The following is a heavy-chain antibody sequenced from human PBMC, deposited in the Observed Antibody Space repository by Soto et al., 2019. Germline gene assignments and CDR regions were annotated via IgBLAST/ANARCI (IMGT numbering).Heavy chain of an antibody. Sequence: ESGGGVVQPGRSLRLSCAASGFTFSSYAMHWVRQAPGKGLEWVAVISYDGSNKYYADSVKGRFTISRDNSKNTLYLQMNSLRAEDTAVYYCARSVGELRGHAYYYYGMDVWGQGTTVTVSS. J-gene: IGHJ6*02. CDR3: ARSVGELRGHAYYYYGMDV. V-gene: IGHV3-30-3*01. D-gene: IGHD1-7*01. CDR1: GFTFSSYA. CDR2: ISYDGSNK.